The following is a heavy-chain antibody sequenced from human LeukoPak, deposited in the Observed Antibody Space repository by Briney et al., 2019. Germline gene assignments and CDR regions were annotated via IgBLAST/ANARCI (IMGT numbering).Heavy chain of an antibody. CDR1: GFTFSSYG. J-gene: IGHJ4*02. D-gene: IGHD3-16*02. CDR2: ISGSGGST. CDR3: AKVGDYVWGSYRYFDY. V-gene: IGHV3-23*01. Sequence: GGSLRLSCAASGFTFSSYGMSWVRQAPGKGLEWVSAISGSGGSTCYADSVKGRFTISRDNSKNTLYLQMNSLRAEDTAVYYCAKVGDYVWGSYRYFDYWGQGTLVTVSS.